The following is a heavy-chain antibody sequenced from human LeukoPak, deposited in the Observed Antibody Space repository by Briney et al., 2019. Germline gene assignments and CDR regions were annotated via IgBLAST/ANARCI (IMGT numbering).Heavy chain of an antibody. CDR1: GGSINNSF. Sequence: SETLSLTCTVSGGSINNSFWSWIRQPPGKGLEWIGYVYYSGTTNYNRSLKRRVTISVHTSKNQFSLKLTSVTAADTAVYYCARHSLTPLYYFDYWGQGTLVTVSS. D-gene: IGHD4-23*01. J-gene: IGHJ4*02. CDR3: ARHSLTPLYYFDY. V-gene: IGHV4-59*08. CDR2: VYYSGTT.